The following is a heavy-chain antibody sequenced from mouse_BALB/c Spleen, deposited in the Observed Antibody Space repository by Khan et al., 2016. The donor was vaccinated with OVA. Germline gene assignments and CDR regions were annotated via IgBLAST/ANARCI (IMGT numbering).Heavy chain of an antibody. J-gene: IGHJ3*01. V-gene: IGHV3-2*02. CDR3: VRGRSY. Sequence: VQLQESGPGLVKPSQSLSLTCTVTGYSITSDYAWNWIRQFPGNRLEWMGYINYSGSTSKKPSLKSRMSITRDTSKNQIFLQLNSVTTVDTATYYCVRGRSYWGQGTLVTVSA. CDR2: INYSGST. CDR1: GYSITSDYA.